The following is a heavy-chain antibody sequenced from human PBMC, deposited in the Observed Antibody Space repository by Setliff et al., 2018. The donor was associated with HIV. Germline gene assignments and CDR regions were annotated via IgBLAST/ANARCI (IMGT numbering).Heavy chain of an antibody. D-gene: IGHD3-22*01. J-gene: IGHJ4*02. Sequence: PSETLSLTCTVSGGSISSGTYYWSWIRQPADKGLEWIGRIYASGSTNYNPSLRSRVAISVDTSKNQFSLKVSSVTAADTAVYYCARDTGKSSGLDYWGQGTLVTVSS. CDR1: GGSISSGTYY. CDR3: ARDTGKSSGLDY. CDR2: IYASGST. V-gene: IGHV4-61*02.